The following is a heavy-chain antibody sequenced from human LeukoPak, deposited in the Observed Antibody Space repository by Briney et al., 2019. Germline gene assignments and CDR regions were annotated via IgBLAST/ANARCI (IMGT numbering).Heavy chain of an antibody. CDR1: GGTFSSYA. D-gene: IGHD5/OR15-5a*01. J-gene: IGHJ6*03. CDR2: IIPIFGTA. Sequence: SSVKVSCKASGGTFSSYAISWVRQAPGQGLEWMGRIIPIFGTANYAQKFQGRVTITTDESTSTAYMELSSLRSEDTAVYYCAREISVSPRYYYYMDVWGKGTTVTVSS. V-gene: IGHV1-69*05. CDR3: AREISVSPRYYYYMDV.